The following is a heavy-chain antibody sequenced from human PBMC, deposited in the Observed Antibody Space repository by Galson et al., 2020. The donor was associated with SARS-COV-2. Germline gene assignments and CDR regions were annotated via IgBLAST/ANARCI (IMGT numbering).Heavy chain of an antibody. CDR3: ARDATSRGWDNWFDP. CDR1: GGSIRSSNYY. CDR2: VLNSGTT. D-gene: IGHD6-19*01. V-gene: IGHV4-39*07. J-gene: IGHJ5*02. Sequence: SETLSLTCTVSGGSIRSSNYYWGWIRQPPGKGLEWIGSVLNSGTTHYSPSLQSRVTISVDTSTNQFSLNLNSVTAADTAMYYCARDATSRGWDNWFDPWGQGTLVTVSS.